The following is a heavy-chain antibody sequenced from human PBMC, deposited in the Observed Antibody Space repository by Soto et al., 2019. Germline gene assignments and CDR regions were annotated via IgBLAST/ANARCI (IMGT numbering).Heavy chain of an antibody. CDR2: IKTDGSST. V-gene: IGHV3-74*01. CDR3: TREKFDP. CDR1: GFTFSSFW. J-gene: IGHJ5*02. Sequence: GGSLRLSCAASGFTFSSFWMHWVRQAPGKGLVWVSRIKTDGSSTNYADSVKGRFTISRDNAKNTLYLQMNSLRADDTAVYYCTREKFDPWGQGTLVTVSS.